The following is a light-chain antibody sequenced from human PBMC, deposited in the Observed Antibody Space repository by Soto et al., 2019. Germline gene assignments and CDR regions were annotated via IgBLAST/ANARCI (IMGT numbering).Light chain of an antibody. CDR3: CSYAGSYTYV. CDR1: SNDVGGYNY. Sequence: SSPTQPRSVARAPGPAVTISCPGTSNDVGGYNYVSWYQQHPGKAPKLMIYDVSKRPSGVPDRFSGSKSGNTASLTISGLQAEDEADYYCCSYAGSYTYVFGTGTKVTVL. CDR2: DVS. V-gene: IGLV2-11*01. J-gene: IGLJ1*01.